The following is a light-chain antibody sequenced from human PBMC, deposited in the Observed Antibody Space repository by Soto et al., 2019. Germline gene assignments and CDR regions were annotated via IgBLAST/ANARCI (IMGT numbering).Light chain of an antibody. Sequence: DIPMTQSPSSLSASVGDRVTITCRASQSNSSYLNWYQQKPGKATKLLIYAASSLQSGVPSRFSGSGSGTDFTLTISSLQPEDFATYYCQQSYSTPLTFGGGTKVEIK. CDR2: AAS. CDR3: QQSYSTPLT. J-gene: IGKJ4*01. V-gene: IGKV1-39*01. CDR1: QSNSSY.